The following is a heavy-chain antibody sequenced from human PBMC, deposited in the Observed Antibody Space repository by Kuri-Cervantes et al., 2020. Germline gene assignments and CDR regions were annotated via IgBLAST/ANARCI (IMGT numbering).Heavy chain of an antibody. J-gene: IGHJ4*02. CDR3: ARDLWISGSGSYYKYY. CDR1: GFSFRNYG. D-gene: IGHD3-10*01. Sequence: GGSLRLSCAASGFSFRNYGIHWVRQAPGKGLEWVAVISYDGVNKYYADSVKGRFTISRDNAKNSLYLQMNSLRAEDTAVYYCARDLWISGSGSYYKYYWGQGTLVTVSS. V-gene: IGHV3-30*03. CDR2: ISYDGVNK.